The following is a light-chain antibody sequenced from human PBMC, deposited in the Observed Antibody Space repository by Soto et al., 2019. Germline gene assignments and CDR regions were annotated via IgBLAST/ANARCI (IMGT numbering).Light chain of an antibody. CDR2: WAS. V-gene: IGKV4-1*01. CDR3: QQYYSDFFT. CDR1: QSLLYSSNNKTY. Sequence: DIVMTQSPDFLAVPLGERATINCRSSQSLLYSSNNKTYLAWYQHRPGQSPKMLIFWASARESGVPDRFSGSGSGTDFTLTISRLQAEDAAVYYCQQYYSDFFTFGQGTRLEIK. J-gene: IGKJ2*01.